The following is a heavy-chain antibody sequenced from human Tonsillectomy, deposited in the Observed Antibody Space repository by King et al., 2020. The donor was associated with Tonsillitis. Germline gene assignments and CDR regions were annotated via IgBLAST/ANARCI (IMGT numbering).Heavy chain of an antibody. Sequence: QLVQSAGGLVQPGDSLRLSCAASGFTFSSYWMAWVRQAPGKGLEWVANIRQNGGDQYYVDSVKGRFTISRDNAKDSLYLQMNSLRAEDTAVYYCVTFWSGYFDYWGQGTLVTVSS. CDR2: IRQNGGDQ. CDR1: GFTFSSYW. D-gene: IGHD3-3*01. J-gene: IGHJ4*02. CDR3: VTFWSGYFDY. V-gene: IGHV3-7*01.